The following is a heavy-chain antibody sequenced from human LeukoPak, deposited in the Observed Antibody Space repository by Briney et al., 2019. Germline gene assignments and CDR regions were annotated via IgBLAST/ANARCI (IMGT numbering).Heavy chain of an antibody. CDR3: ASEKTNWNYEYFDY. Sequence: GGSLRLSCAASGFTFSSYAMHWVRQAPGKGLEWVAVISYDGSNKYYADSVKGRFTISRDNSKNTLYLQMNSLRAEDTAVYYCASEKTNWNYEYFDYWGQGTLVTVSS. D-gene: IGHD1-7*01. CDR1: GFTFSSYA. CDR2: ISYDGSNK. V-gene: IGHV3-30-3*01. J-gene: IGHJ4*02.